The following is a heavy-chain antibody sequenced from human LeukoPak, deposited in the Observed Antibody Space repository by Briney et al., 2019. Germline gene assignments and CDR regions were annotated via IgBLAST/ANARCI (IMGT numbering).Heavy chain of an antibody. Sequence: GGSLRLSCAASGFTFSSYSMNWVRQAPGKGLVWVSRINSDGITTSYADSVKGRFTISRDNTKNTLYLQMNSLRAEDTAVYYCARIGASVGAIDYWGQGTLVTVSS. J-gene: IGHJ4*02. D-gene: IGHD1-26*01. CDR3: ARIGASVGAIDY. CDR1: GFTFSSYS. CDR2: INSDGITT. V-gene: IGHV3-74*01.